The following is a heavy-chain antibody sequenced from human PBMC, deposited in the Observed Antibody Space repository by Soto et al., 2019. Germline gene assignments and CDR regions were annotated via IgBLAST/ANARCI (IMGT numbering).Heavy chain of an antibody. J-gene: IGHJ5*02. CDR1: GYTFTSYG. Sequence: QVQLVQSGAEVKKPGASVKVSCKTSGYTFTSYGISWVRQAPGQGLEWMGWISPYNGKTNYAQKVQGRVTMTTDTSTSTAYMELRSLRSDDTAVYYCARDYSGGWSTNFWGKGENWFDPWGQGTLVTVSS. CDR3: ARDYSGGWSTNFWGKGENWFDP. D-gene: IGHD6-19*01. CDR2: ISPYNGKT. V-gene: IGHV1-18*01.